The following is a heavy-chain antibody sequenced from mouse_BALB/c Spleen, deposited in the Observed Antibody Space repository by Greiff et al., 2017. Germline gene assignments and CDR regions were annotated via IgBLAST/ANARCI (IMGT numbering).Heavy chain of an antibody. V-gene: IGHV5-17*02. Sequence: EVKLMESGGGLVQPGGSRKLSCAASGFTFSSFGMHWVRQAPEKGLEWVAYISSGSSTIYYADTVKGRFTISRDNPKNTLFLQMTSLRSEDTAMYYCARSKYGNYEAMDYWGQGTSVTVSS. CDR3: ARSKYGNYEAMDY. CDR2: ISSGSSTI. CDR1: GFTFSSFG. D-gene: IGHD2-10*02. J-gene: IGHJ4*01.